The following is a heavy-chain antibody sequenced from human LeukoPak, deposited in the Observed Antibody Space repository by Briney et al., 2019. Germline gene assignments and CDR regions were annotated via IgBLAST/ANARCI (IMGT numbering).Heavy chain of an antibody. Sequence: GGSLRLSCVASGFPFSSYWMTWVRQAPGKGLEWVANIKQDGSRKSYVDSVKGRFAISRDNAKNSLYLQMNSLRAEDTAIYYCTRVGYIDEGIDYWGQGTLVTVSS. CDR1: GFPFSSYW. D-gene: IGHD5-24*01. V-gene: IGHV3-7*04. CDR2: IKQDGSRK. J-gene: IGHJ4*02. CDR3: TRVGYIDEGIDY.